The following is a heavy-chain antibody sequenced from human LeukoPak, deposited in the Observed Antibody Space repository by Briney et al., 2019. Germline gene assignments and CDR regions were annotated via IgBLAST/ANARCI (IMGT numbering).Heavy chain of an antibody. V-gene: IGHV3-23*01. D-gene: IGHD2-2*02. CDR2: ISSSGGST. Sequence: PGGSLRLSCAASGFTFSIYAMNWVRQAPGKGLEWVSAISSSGGSTYYADSVKGRFTISRDNSKNTLYLQMNSLRVEDTAVYYCAKSQPAAISWFDPWGQGTLVTVSS. CDR1: GFTFSIYA. CDR3: AKSQPAAISWFDP. J-gene: IGHJ5*02.